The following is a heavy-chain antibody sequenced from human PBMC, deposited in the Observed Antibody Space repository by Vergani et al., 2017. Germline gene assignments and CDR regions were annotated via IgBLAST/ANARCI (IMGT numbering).Heavy chain of an antibody. CDR1: GGSISSSSYY. CDR3: ARRRGYGSGSYYILENWFDP. Sequence: QLQLQESGPGLVKPSETQSLTCTVSGGSISSSSYYWGWIRQPPGKGLEWIGSIYYSGSTYYNPSLKSRVTISVDTSKNQFSLKLSSVTAADTAVYYCARRRGYGSGSYYILENWFDPWGQGTLVTVSS. J-gene: IGHJ5*02. CDR2: IYYSGST. D-gene: IGHD3-10*01. V-gene: IGHV4-39*01.